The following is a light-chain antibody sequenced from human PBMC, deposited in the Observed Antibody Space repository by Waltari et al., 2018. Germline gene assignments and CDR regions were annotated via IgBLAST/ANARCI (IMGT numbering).Light chain of an antibody. CDR1: ETLLHSNGYLY. CDR2: LTS. J-gene: IGKJ2*01. CDR3: MQTLKVPYT. V-gene: IGKV2-28*01. Sequence: DIVMTQSPLSLPVNPGEPASIPCTPSETLLHSNGYLYLNWYLQRPGQSPQLLIYLTSNRSSGVPDRLSGSGSSTYFTLKISRVEADDIGIYYCMQTLKVPYTFGQGTNLEIK.